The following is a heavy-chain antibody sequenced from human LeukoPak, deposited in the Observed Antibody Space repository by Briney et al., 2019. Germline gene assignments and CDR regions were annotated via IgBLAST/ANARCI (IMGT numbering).Heavy chain of an antibody. CDR1: GFSFRSYA. CDR3: ANLRTIRGNNVGY. Sequence: GGSLRLSCAASGFSFRSYAMSWVRQAPGKGLEWVSSIRDDESNTYYADSVKGRFTISRDNSKNTLYLQMNSLRAEDTAVYYCANLRTIRGNNVGYWGQGTLVTVSS. CDR2: IRDDESNT. J-gene: IGHJ4*02. D-gene: IGHD1-7*01. V-gene: IGHV3-23*01.